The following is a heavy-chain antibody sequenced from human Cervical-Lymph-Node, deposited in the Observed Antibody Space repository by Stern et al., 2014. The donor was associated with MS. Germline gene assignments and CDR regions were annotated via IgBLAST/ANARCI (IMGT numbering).Heavy chain of an antibody. V-gene: IGHV1-2*02. Sequence: QVQLVQSGAEVKKPGASVKVSCKASGYTFTGYYMHWVRQAPGQGLEWMGWINPNSGGTNYAQKFQGRVTMTRDTSISTAYMELSRLRSDDTAVYYCAILVAAAGKGLVFDYWGQGTLVTVSS. CDR3: AILVAAAGKGLVFDY. D-gene: IGHD6-13*01. J-gene: IGHJ4*02. CDR1: GYTFTGYY. CDR2: INPNSGGT.